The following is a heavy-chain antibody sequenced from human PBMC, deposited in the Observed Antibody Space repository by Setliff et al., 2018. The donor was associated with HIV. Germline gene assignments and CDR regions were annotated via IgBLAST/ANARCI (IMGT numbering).Heavy chain of an antibody. CDR2: IIPIFGAR. J-gene: IGHJ4*02. V-gene: IGHV1-69*13. CDR1: GDTFTYYA. D-gene: IGHD6-25*01. CDR3: AREGAAALTISYDHLDY. Sequence: GGSVKVSCKASGDTFTYYAISWVRQAPGQGLEWMGGIIPIFGARDYAQKFQGRITITADESTSTAYMELSSLRSDDTAVYFCAREGAAALTISYDHLDYWGQGTLVTVSS.